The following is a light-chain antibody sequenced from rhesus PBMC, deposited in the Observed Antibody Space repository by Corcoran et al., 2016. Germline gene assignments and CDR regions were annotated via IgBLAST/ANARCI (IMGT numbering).Light chain of an antibody. J-gene: IGKJ2*01. V-gene: IGKV1-22*01. CDR3: LQYSSSPYS. CDR2: KAS. Sequence: DIKMTQSPSSLSASVGDTVTITCRASQSISSWLDWYQQHPGKAHKLLIYKASSLQSGVPSRFSGSGSGTDFTLTISSRQPEDFATYYCLQYSSSPYSCGQGTKVEIK. CDR1: QSISSW.